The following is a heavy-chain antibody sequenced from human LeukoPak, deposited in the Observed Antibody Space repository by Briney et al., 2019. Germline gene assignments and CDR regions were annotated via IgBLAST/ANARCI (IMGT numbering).Heavy chain of an antibody. CDR1: GFTFNIYA. CDR3: AKEPGVSATGYYMDV. D-gene: IGHD2-21*01. CDR2: ISWDGGST. J-gene: IGHJ6*03. Sequence: GGSLRLSCAASGFTFNIYAMHWVRQAPGKGLEWVSFISWDGGSTYYADSVKGLFTISRDNSKNYLYLQMNNLRTEDTAVYYCAKEPGVSATGYYMDVWGKGTTVTVSS. V-gene: IGHV3-43*01.